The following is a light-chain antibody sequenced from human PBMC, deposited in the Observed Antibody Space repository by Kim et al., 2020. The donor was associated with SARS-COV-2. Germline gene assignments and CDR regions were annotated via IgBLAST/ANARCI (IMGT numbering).Light chain of an antibody. J-gene: IGLJ2*01. CDR2: DVS. CDR3: CSYAGSYTHVV. CDR1: STDVGTYNY. Sequence: QSVTISCTGTSTDVGTYNYVSWYQQYPGKAPKLMIYDVSKRPSGVPDRFSGSKSGNTASLTISGLQAEDEADYYCCSYAGSYTHVVFGGGTKVTVL. V-gene: IGLV2-11*01.